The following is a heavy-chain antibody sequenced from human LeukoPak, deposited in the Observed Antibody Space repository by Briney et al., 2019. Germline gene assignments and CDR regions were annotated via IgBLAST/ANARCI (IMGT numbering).Heavy chain of an antibody. D-gene: IGHD2-2*01. V-gene: IGHV3-7*01. CDR3: ARWVVVPASKTLPPPYNWFDP. CDR1: GLTFSSYW. CDR2: IKQDGSEK. Sequence: GGSLRLSCAASGLTFSSYWMSWVRQAPGKGLEWVANIKQDGSEKYYVDSVKGRFTISRDNAKNSLYLQMNSLRAEDTAVYYCARWVVVPASKTLPPPYNWFDPWGQGTLVTVSS. J-gene: IGHJ5*02.